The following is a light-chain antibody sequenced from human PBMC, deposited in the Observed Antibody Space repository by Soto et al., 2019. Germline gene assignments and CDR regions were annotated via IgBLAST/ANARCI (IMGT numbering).Light chain of an antibody. CDR3: CSYAGSSSSLYV. CDR1: SSDVGSYNL. J-gene: IGLJ1*01. CDR2: ECS. Sequence: QSALTQPASVSGSPGQSITISCTGTSSDVGSYNLVSWYQQHPGKAPKLMIYECSKRPSGVSNRFSGSKSGNTASLTISGLQAEDEADYYCCSYAGSSSSLYVFGTGTKLTVL. V-gene: IGLV2-23*01.